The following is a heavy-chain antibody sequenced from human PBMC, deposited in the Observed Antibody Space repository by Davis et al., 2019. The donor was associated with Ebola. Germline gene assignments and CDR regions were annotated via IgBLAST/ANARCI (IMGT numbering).Heavy chain of an antibody. V-gene: IGHV4-61*08. CDR3: ARTPQYTSYGSYFDY. J-gene: IGHJ4*02. CDR2: IYYGGTT. D-gene: IGHD1-26*01. Sequence: SETLSLTCTVSGGSISSGGYYWSWIRQHPGKGLEWIGYIYYGGTTNYNPSLKSRVTISGDTSKNQFSLNVNSVTAADTAMYYCARTPQYTSYGSYFDYWGQGALVTVSS. CDR1: GGSISSGGYY.